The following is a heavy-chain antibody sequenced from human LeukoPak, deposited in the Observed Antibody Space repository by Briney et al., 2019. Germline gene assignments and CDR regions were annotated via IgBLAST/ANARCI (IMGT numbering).Heavy chain of an antibody. Sequence: GGSLRLSCAASGFTFSSYSMNWVRQAPGKGLEWVSSISSSSSYIYYADSGKGRFTISRDNAKNSMYLQMNSLRAEDTAVYYCARWEIRGTAHQLDYWGQGTLVTVSS. J-gene: IGHJ4*02. CDR2: ISSSSSYI. V-gene: IGHV3-21*01. D-gene: IGHD1-7*01. CDR3: ARWEIRGTAHQLDY. CDR1: GFTFSSYS.